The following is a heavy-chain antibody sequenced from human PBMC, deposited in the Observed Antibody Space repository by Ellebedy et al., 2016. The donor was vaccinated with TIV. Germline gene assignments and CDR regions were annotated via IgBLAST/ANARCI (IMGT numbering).Heavy chain of an antibody. J-gene: IGHJ4*02. CDR1: GFNFRSYW. V-gene: IGHV3-21*01. D-gene: IGHD6-13*01. Sequence: GESLKISCAASGFNFRSYWMTWVRQAPGKGLEWVSSISSSATYIHNADSVKGRFTISRDNAKNSLYLQMNSLRVEDTAVYYCARPGASYSSSWYDFDCWGQGTLVTVSS. CDR3: ARPGASYSSSWYDFDC. CDR2: ISSSATYI.